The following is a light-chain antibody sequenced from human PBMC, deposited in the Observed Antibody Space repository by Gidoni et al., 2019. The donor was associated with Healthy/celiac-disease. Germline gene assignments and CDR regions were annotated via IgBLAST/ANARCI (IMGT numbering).Light chain of an antibody. CDR2: AAS. V-gene: IGKV1-6*01. J-gene: IGKJ1*01. Sequence: FHMIQSPSSLFASVGDRVTITCRASQGIRNDLGLYQQKPGKAPKLLIYAASSLQSGVQSRFSGSGSGTDFTLTISSLQPEDFATYYCLQDYNYPWTFGQGTKVEIK. CDR3: LQDYNYPWT. CDR1: QGIRND.